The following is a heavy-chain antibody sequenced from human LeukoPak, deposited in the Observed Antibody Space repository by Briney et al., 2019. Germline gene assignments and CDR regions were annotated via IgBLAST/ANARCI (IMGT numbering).Heavy chain of an antibody. Sequence: RASVKVSCKAPGYTFTGYYMHWVRQAPGQGLEWMGWINPNSGGTNYAQKFQGRVTMTRDTSISTAYMELSRLRSDDTAVYYCARARRDGYKTQYYFDYWGQGTLVTVSS. J-gene: IGHJ4*02. CDR1: GYTFTGYY. V-gene: IGHV1-2*02. D-gene: IGHD5-24*01. CDR2: INPNSGGT. CDR3: ARARRDGYKTQYYFDY.